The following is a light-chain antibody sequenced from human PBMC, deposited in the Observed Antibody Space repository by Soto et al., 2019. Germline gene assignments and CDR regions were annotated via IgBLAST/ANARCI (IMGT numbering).Light chain of an antibody. CDR3: QQTFGMFPWT. CDR1: QNIRDS. V-gene: IGKV1-39*01. J-gene: IGKJ1*01. CDR2: AAS. Sequence: DIQMAQSPSSLSASVGDRITITCRASQNIRDSLNWYQHKPGMAPQLMIFAASNLHSGGPSRFSVSWSGTDFTLTISSLQPEDFATYYCQQTFGMFPWTFGQGTKVEMK.